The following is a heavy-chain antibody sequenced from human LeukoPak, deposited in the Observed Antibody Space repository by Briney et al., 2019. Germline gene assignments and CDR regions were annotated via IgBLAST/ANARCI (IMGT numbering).Heavy chain of an antibody. Sequence: PSETLSLTCTVSGYSISSGYYWGWIRQPPGKGLEWIGSIYHSGSTYYNPSLKSRVTISVDTSKNQFSLKLGSVTAADTAVYCCARVSWFPGTSYYYMDVWGKGTTVTVSS. J-gene: IGHJ6*03. D-gene: IGHD1-1*01. V-gene: IGHV4-38-2*02. CDR2: IYHSGST. CDR1: GYSISSGYY. CDR3: ARVSWFPGTSYYYMDV.